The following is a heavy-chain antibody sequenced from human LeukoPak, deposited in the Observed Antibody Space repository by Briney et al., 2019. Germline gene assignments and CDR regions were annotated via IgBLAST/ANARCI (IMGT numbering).Heavy chain of an antibody. CDR1: GGSFSGYY. CDR2: IYYSGST. Sequence: PSETLSLTCAVYGGSFSGYYWSWIRQPPGKGLEWIGYIYYSGSTNYNPSLKSRVTIPVDTSKNQVSLKLRSVTAADTAVYYCARTTEGYAGGPGYSYYYYMDVWGKGTTVTISS. CDR3: ARTTEGYAGGPGYSYYYYMDV. D-gene: IGHD5-12*01. J-gene: IGHJ6*03. V-gene: IGHV4-59*01.